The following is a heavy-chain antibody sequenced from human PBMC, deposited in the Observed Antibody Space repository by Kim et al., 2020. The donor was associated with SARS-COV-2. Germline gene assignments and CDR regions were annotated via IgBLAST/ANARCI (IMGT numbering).Heavy chain of an antibody. V-gene: IGHV4-30-2*04. D-gene: IGHD6-13*01. CDR3: ARAVAAAGTPCFDY. Sequence: NPSIMSRVTMPVDTSKNQFSLRLSSVTAADTAVYYCARAVAAAGTPCFDYWGQGTLVTVSS. J-gene: IGHJ4*02.